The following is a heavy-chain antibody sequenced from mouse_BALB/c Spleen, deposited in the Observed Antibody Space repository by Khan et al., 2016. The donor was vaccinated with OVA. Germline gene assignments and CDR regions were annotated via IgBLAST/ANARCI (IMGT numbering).Heavy chain of an antibody. J-gene: IGHJ3*01. CDR2: ISYDGNN. Sequence: VQLKESGPGLVKPSQSLSLTCSVTGYSITSGYYWNWIRQFPGNKLEWMGYISYDGNNDYNPSLKNRISITRDQSPHPFFLKLNSVTTEDTATYYCARDGDGSSYPAWFAYWGQGTLVTVSA. CDR1: GYSITSGYY. V-gene: IGHV3-6*02. D-gene: IGHD1-1*01. CDR3: ARDGDGSSYPAWFAY.